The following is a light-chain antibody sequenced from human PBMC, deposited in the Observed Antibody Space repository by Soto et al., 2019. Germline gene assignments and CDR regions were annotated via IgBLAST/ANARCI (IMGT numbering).Light chain of an antibody. Sequence: QSALTQPASVSGSPGQSITISCTRTNSDIGSYDLVSWYQQHPGKAPKLMIYEVSKRPSGLSNRFSGSKSGNTASLTISGLQAEDGADYYCCSYAGTSALVFGGGTKLTVL. J-gene: IGLJ2*01. CDR2: EVS. CDR1: NSDIGSYDL. V-gene: IGLV2-23*02. CDR3: CSYAGTSALV.